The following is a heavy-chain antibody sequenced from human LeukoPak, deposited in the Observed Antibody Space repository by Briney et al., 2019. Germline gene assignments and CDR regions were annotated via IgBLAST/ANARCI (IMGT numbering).Heavy chain of an antibody. CDR2: IKSKAYGGTT. V-gene: IGHV3-49*04. CDR3: TRGGSN. CDR1: GFTFGAYA. J-gene: IGHJ4*02. D-gene: IGHD1-26*01. Sequence: PGGSLRFSCTTSGFTFGAYAISWVRQAPGKGLEWVGFIKSKAYGGTTEFAASVKGRFSISRDDSKSIAYLQMNSLKTDDTGVYYCTRGGSNWGQGTLVTVSS.